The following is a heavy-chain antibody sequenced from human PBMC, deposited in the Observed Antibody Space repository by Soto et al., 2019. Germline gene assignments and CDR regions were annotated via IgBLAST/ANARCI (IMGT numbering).Heavy chain of an antibody. CDR1: GFTFSCSA. CDR3: TRHSYDILTGFLDY. Sequence: GGSLILSCAASGFTFSCSAMHWVRQASGKGLEWVGRIRSKANSYATAYAASVKGRFTISRDDSKNTAYLQMNSLKTEDTAVYYCTRHSYDILTGFLDYWGQGTLVTVSS. D-gene: IGHD3-9*01. V-gene: IGHV3-73*01. J-gene: IGHJ4*02. CDR2: IRSKANSYAT.